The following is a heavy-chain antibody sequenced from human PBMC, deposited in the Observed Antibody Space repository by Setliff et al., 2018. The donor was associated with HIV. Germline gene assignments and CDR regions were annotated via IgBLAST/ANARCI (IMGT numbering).Heavy chain of an antibody. J-gene: IGHJ3*01. CDR3: ARSSRANEAFDV. CDR2: FTPFRDNT. Sequence: SVKVSCKASGGTFTDHYLHWVRQAPGQALEWMGWFTPFRDNTNYAQKYRGRISITRDRSMSTAYMELSSLRSEDTGMYYCARSSRANEAFDVWGQGTMVTVSS. V-gene: IGHV1-45*02. CDR1: GGTFTDHY.